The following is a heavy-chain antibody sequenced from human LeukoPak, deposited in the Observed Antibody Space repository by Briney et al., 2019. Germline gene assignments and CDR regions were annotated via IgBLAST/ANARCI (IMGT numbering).Heavy chain of an antibody. Sequence: PSETLSLTCTVSGVSISSYYWSWIRQPAGKGLEWIGRIYTSGSTDYNPSLKSRVTMSVDTSKNQFSLKLSSVTAADTAVYYCASYDSSGAYFQHWGQGTLVTVSS. J-gene: IGHJ1*01. V-gene: IGHV4-4*07. CDR2: IYTSGST. CDR1: GVSISSYY. CDR3: ASYDSSGAYFQH. D-gene: IGHD3-22*01.